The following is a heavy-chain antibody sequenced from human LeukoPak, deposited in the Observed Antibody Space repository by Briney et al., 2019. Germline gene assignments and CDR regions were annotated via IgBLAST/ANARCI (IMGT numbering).Heavy chain of an antibody. CDR2: ISTYNGNT. Sequence: ASVKVSCRASGYTFINYDFSWVRQAPGQGLEWMGWISTYNGNTNYAQKLQGRVTMTTDTSTSTAYMELRSLRSDDTAVYYCARQGYGGNPQGAADYWGQGTLVTVSS. J-gene: IGHJ4*02. CDR3: ARQGYGGNPQGAADY. D-gene: IGHD4-23*01. CDR1: GYTFINYD. V-gene: IGHV1-18*01.